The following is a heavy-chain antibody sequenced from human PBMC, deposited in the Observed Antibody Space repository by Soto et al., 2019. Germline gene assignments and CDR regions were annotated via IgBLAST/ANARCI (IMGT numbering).Heavy chain of an antibody. J-gene: IGHJ6*02. Sequence: PSETLSLTCAVSGGSISSSNWWSWVRQPPGKGLEWIGEIYHSGSTNYNPSLKSRVTISVGKSKNQFSLKLSSVTAADTAVYYCAREQGIGYCSSTSCYKDYGMDVWGQGTTVTVSS. CDR1: GGSISSSNW. CDR2: IYHSGST. D-gene: IGHD2-2*02. CDR3: AREQGIGYCSSTSCYKDYGMDV. V-gene: IGHV4-4*02.